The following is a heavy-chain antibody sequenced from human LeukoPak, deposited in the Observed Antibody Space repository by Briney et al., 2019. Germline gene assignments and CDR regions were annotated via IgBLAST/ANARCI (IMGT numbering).Heavy chain of an antibody. CDR1: GFTFSSYW. D-gene: IGHD6-13*01. Sequence: PGGSLRLSCAASGFTFSSYWMHWVRQAPGKGLVWVSRINSDGSSTSYADSVKGRFTISRDNAKNTLYLQMNSLRAEDTAVYYCAGIAAAGTPKAPDLLWGQGTLVTVSS. CDR3: AGIAAAGTPKAPDLL. J-gene: IGHJ4*02. V-gene: IGHV3-74*01. CDR2: INSDGSST.